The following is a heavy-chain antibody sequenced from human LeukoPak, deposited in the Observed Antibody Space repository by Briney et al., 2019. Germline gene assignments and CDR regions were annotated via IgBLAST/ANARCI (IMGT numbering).Heavy chain of an antibody. V-gene: IGHV3-64*01. J-gene: IGHJ4*02. Sequence: PGGSLRLSCAASGFTFNRYSMHWVRQAPGKGLEFVSAISTNGRSTYYANSVKGRFTISRDNSKNTLYLQMNSLRAEDTAVYYCAKVLVEYYYGSGSYSNPFYFDYWGQGTLVTVSS. CDR1: GFTFNRYS. CDR2: ISTNGRST. CDR3: AKVLVEYYYGSGSYSNPFYFDY. D-gene: IGHD3-10*01.